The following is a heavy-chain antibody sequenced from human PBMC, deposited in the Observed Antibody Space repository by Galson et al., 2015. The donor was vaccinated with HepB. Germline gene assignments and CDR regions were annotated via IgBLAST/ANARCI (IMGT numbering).Heavy chain of an antibody. CDR3: ARDLKGPSIFGVVTAYYYYYMDV. V-gene: IGHV1-69*13. CDR1: GGTFSSYA. J-gene: IGHJ6*03. CDR2: IIPIFGTA. Sequence: SVKVSCKASGGTFSSYAISWVRQAPGQGLEWMGGIIPIFGTANYAQKFQGRVTITADESMSTAYMELSSLRSEDTAVYYCARDLKGPSIFGVVTAYYYYYMDVWGKGTTVTVSS. D-gene: IGHD3-3*01.